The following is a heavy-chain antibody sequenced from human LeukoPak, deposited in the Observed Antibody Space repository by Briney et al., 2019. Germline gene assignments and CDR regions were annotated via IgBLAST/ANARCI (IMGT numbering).Heavy chain of an antibody. J-gene: IGHJ3*02. V-gene: IGHV7-4-1*02. CDR2: INTNTGNP. CDR1: GYTFTTYA. Sequence: ASVKVSCKASGYTFTTYAMNWVRQAPGQGLEWMGWINTNTGNPTYAQGFTGRFFFSLDTSVNTAYLQISSLIPEDTAVYYCARDRGSGSYYGAFDIWGQGTMVTVSS. CDR3: ARDRGSGSYYGAFDI. D-gene: IGHD3-10*01.